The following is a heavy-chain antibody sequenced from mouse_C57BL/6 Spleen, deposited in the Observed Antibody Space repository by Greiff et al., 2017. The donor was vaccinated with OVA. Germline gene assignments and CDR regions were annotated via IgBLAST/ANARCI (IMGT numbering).Heavy chain of an antibody. CDR3: ARMNSFYYYAMDY. Sequence: VQLQQPGAELVKPGASVKLSCKASGYTFTSYWMHWVKQRPGQGLEWIGMIHPNSGSTNYNEKFKSKATLTVDKSSSTAYMQLSSLTSDDSAVYYCARMNSFYYYAMDYWGQGTSVTVSS. CDR2: IHPNSGST. V-gene: IGHV1-64*01. J-gene: IGHJ4*01. CDR1: GYTFTSYW.